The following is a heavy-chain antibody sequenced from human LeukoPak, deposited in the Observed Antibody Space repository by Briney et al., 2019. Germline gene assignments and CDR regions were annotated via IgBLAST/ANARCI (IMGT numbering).Heavy chain of an antibody. CDR2: IPYDGSNK. CDR1: GFTFSSYA. D-gene: IGHD4-17*01. V-gene: IGHV3-30*04. J-gene: IGHJ3*02. CDR3: ANVYGDSLGVNAFDI. Sequence: PGGSLRLSCAASGFTFSSYAMHWVRQAPGKGLEWVAAIPYDGSNKYYADSVKGRFTISRDNSKNTLYLQMNSLRAEDTAVYYCANVYGDSLGVNAFDIWGQGTMVTVSS.